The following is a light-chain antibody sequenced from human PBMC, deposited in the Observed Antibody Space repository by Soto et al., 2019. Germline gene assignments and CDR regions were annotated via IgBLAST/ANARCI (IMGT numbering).Light chain of an antibody. V-gene: IGKV3-20*01. J-gene: IGKJ1*01. Sequence: EIVLTQSPGTLSLSPGERATLSCRASQSVSSNYLAWYQQKSGQAPRLLIYGASSRATGIPDRFSGSGSGTDFTLTISRLEPEDFAVYYCQQNGGSPRTFGQGTKVEIK. CDR3: QQNGGSPRT. CDR1: QSVSSNY. CDR2: GAS.